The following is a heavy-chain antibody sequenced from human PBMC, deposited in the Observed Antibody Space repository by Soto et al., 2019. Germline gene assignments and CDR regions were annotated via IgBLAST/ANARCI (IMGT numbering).Heavy chain of an antibody. CDR1: GGSISSYY. CDR2: IYYSGST. V-gene: IGHV4-59*01. D-gene: IGHD3-3*01. J-gene: IGHJ5*02. CDR3: ARVYPSITIFGVANNWFDP. Sequence: SETLSLTCTVSGGSISSYYWSWIRQPPGKGLGWIGYIYYSGSTNYNPSLKSRVTISVDTSKNQFSLKLSSVTAADTAVYYCARVYPSITIFGVANNWFDPWGQGTLVTVSS.